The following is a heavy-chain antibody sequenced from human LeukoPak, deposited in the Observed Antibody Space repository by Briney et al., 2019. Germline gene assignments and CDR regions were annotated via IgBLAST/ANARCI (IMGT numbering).Heavy chain of an antibody. V-gene: IGHV4-4*02. J-gene: IGHJ3*02. CDR3: ASYSSSTGDAFDI. CDR2: IYTSGST. CDR1: GGSISSSNW. D-gene: IGHD6-6*01. Sequence: SETLSLTCAVSGGSISSSNWWSWVRQPPGKGLEWIGRIYTSGSTNYNPSLKSRVTISVDTSKNQFSLKLSSVTAADTAVYYCASYSSSTGDAFDIWGQGTMVTVSS.